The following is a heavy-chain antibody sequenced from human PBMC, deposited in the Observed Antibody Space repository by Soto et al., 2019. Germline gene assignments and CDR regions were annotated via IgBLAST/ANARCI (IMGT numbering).Heavy chain of an antibody. CDR3: ATIVATIHNWFDP. D-gene: IGHD5-12*01. J-gene: IGHJ5*02. V-gene: IGHV3-11*01. CDR2: ISSSGSTI. Sequence: PGGSLRLSCAASGFTFSDYYMSWIRQAPGKGLEWVSYISSSGSTIYYADSVKGRFTISRDNAKNSLYLQMNSLRAEDTAVYYCATIVATIHNWFDPWGQGTLVTVSS. CDR1: GFTFSDYY.